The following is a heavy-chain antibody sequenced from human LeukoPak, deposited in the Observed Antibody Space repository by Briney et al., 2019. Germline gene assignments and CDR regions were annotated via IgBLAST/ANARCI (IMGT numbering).Heavy chain of an antibody. Sequence: PGRSLRLSCTASGFIFSSYGMHWVRQAPGKGLEWVAAIWYDGSYKYSADSVKGRFTISRDNSKNTLYLQMDSLRAEDTALYYCAKDAKGSYNWFDPWGQGTLVIVSS. CDR2: IWYDGSYK. CDR3: AKDAKGSYNWFDP. J-gene: IGHJ5*02. CDR1: GFIFSSYG. D-gene: IGHD6-6*01. V-gene: IGHV3-33*06.